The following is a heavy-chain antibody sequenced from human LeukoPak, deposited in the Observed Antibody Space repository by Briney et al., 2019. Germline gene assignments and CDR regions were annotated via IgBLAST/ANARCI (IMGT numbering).Heavy chain of an antibody. V-gene: IGHV3-23*01. CDR2: ISGSDGST. CDR3: AKDSAKKYDDY. D-gene: IGHD2/OR15-2a*01. CDR1: GFAFSSHA. J-gene: IGHJ4*02. Sequence: GGSLRLSCAASGFAFSSHAMSWVRQAPGKGLEWVSGISGSDGSTNYADSVKGRFTISRENSKNTLYLQMNSLRAEDTAVYYCAKDSAKKYDDYWGQGTLVTVSS.